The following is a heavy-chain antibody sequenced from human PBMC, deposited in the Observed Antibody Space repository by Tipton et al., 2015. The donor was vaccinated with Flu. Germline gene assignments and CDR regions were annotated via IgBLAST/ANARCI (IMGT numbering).Heavy chain of an antibody. J-gene: IGHJ5*02. CDR2: IYYSGST. CDR1: GGSISSSSYY. CDR3: ARDILLGAAVYNWFDP. Sequence: LRLSCTVSGGSISSSSYYWGWIRQPPGKGLEWIGSIYYSGSTYYNPSLKSRVTISVDTSKNQFSLKLSSVTAADTAVYYCARDILLGAAVYNWFDPWSQGTLVTVPS. D-gene: IGHD6-13*01. V-gene: IGHV4-39*07.